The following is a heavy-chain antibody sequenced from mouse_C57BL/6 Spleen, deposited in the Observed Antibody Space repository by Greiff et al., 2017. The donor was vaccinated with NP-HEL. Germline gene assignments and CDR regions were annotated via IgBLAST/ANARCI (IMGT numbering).Heavy chain of an antibody. J-gene: IGHJ1*03. Sequence: QVQLQQSGAELVMPGASVKLSCKASGYTFTSYWMHWVKQRPGQGLEWIGEIDPSDSYTNYNQKFKGKSTLTVDKSSSTAYMQLSSLTSEDSAVYYCARSAITTVVGRYFDVWGTGTTVTVSS. V-gene: IGHV1-69*01. CDR3: ARSAITTVVGRYFDV. CDR1: GYTFTSYW. D-gene: IGHD1-1*01. CDR2: IDPSDSYT.